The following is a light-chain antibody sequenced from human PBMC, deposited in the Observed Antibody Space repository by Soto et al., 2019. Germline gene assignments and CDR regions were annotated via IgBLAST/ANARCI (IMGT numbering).Light chain of an antibody. CDR1: QSFNSC. CDR3: QHYNSYPYT. Sequence: DIVMTQSPSTLSASVGDRVVITCRASQSFNSCLAWYQQKPSQAPQLLIYRASFTGTGVPARFSGSGSGTEFTLTISSLQPEDFAVYYCQHYNSYPYTFGRGTKLEIQ. J-gene: IGKJ2*01. V-gene: IGKV1-5*03. CDR2: RAS.